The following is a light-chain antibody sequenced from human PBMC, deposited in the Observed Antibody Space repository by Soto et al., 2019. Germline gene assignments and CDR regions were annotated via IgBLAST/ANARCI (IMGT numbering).Light chain of an antibody. J-gene: IGKJ1*01. Sequence: EIVLTQSPGTLSSSPGERATLSCRASXXIXNRYFAWYQHKPGQAPRLLIYATSSRATGIPDRFGGSGSGTDFTLTINRLEPEDFAVYYCQQYFASSWTFGQGTKVDIK. CDR2: ATS. CDR1: XXIXNRY. V-gene: IGKV3-20*01. CDR3: QQYFASSWT.